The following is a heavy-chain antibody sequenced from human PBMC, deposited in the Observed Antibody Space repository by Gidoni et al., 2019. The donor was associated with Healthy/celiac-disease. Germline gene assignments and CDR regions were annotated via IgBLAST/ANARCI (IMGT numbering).Heavy chain of an antibody. CDR3: AKRKRLEPTTNWFDP. CDR2: ISGSGGST. CDR1: GFTFSSYA. V-gene: IGHV3-23*01. J-gene: IGHJ5*02. D-gene: IGHD1-1*01. Sequence: EVQLLVSGGGLVQPGGSLRLSCAASGFTFSSYAMSWRRQAPGKGMDWFSAISGSGGSTSYAASVEGQLTISRDNSKNTLYLQRNSLRAEDTAVYYCAKRKRLEPTTNWFDPWGQGTLVTVSS.